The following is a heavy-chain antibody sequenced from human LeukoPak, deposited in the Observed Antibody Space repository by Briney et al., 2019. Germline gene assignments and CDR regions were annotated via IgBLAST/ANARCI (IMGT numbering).Heavy chain of an antibody. CDR3: ATGPTGGGDNWFDP. Sequence: ASVKVSCKVSGCTLTELSMHWVRQAPGKGLEWMGGFDPEDGEAIYAQKFQGRVTMTEDTSTDTAYMELSSLRSEDTAVYYCATGPTGGGDNWFDPWGQGTLVTVSS. J-gene: IGHJ5*02. CDR1: GCTLTELS. D-gene: IGHD3-16*01. CDR2: FDPEDGEA. V-gene: IGHV1-24*01.